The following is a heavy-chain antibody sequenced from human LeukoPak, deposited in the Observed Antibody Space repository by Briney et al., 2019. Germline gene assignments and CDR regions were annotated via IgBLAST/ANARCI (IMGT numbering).Heavy chain of an antibody. Sequence: GGSLRLSCAASGFTFSSYSMNWVRQAPGKGLEWVSSIGSSSSYIYYADSVKGRFTISRDNAKNSLYLQMNSLRAEDTAVYYCARDYDSSGGLIDWGQGTLVTVSS. V-gene: IGHV3-21*01. CDR1: GFTFSSYS. CDR3: ARDYDSSGGLID. CDR2: IGSSSSYI. D-gene: IGHD3-22*01. J-gene: IGHJ4*02.